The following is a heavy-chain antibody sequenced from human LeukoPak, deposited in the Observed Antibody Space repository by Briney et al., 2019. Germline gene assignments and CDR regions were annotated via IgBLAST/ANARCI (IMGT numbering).Heavy chain of an antibody. CDR3: AKDLTPGIAAAGIMAGDY. CDR2: ISGSGGST. J-gene: IGHJ4*02. CDR1: GFTFSSYA. Sequence: GGSLRLSCAASGFTFSSYAMSWVRQAPGKGLEWVSAISGSGGSTYYADSVKGRFTISRDNSKNTLYPQMNSLRAEDTAVYYCAKDLTPGIAAAGIMAGDYWGQGTLVTVSS. D-gene: IGHD6-13*01. V-gene: IGHV3-23*01.